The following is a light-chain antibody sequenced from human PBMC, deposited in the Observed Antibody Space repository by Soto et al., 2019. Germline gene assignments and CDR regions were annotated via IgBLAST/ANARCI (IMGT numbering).Light chain of an antibody. CDR3: QQYGSSLWT. CDR2: STS. Sequence: ENVLTQSPGTLSLSPGERATLSCRASQSVISSYLAWYQQKPGQAPRLLIYSTSPRATGIPDRFSGSGSGTDFTLTISRLEPEDFAVYYCQQYGSSLWTFGQGTKVEIK. V-gene: IGKV3-20*01. CDR1: QSVISSY. J-gene: IGKJ1*01.